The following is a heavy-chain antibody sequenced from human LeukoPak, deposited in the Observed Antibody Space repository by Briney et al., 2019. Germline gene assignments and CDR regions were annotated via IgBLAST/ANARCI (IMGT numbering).Heavy chain of an antibody. V-gene: IGHV3-23*01. D-gene: IGHD1-14*01. CDR2: IRDNGVGT. Sequence: GGSLRLSCAASGFTFNNFAVSWVRQTPGKGLEWVSSIRDNGVGTYYPDSVKGRFTISRDNSKNTLSLQMNSLRADDTAIYYCARGGRTTDYWGQGTLVTVSS. J-gene: IGHJ4*02. CDR1: GFTFNNFA. CDR3: ARGGRTTDY.